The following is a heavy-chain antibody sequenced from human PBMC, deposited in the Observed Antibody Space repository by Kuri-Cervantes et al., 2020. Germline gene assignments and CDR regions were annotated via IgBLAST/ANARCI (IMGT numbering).Heavy chain of an antibody. J-gene: IGHJ6*02. CDR1: GYTFTGYY. Sequence: ASVKVSCKASGYTFTGYYMHWVRQAPGQGLEWMGWINPNSGGTNYAQKFQGRVTMTRNTSISTAYMELSSLRSEDTAVYYCARAKSNDFWSGYYNYYYYGMDVWGQGTTVTVSS. CDR3: ARAKSNDFWSGYYNYYYYGMDV. D-gene: IGHD3-3*01. V-gene: IGHV1-2*02. CDR2: INPNSGGT.